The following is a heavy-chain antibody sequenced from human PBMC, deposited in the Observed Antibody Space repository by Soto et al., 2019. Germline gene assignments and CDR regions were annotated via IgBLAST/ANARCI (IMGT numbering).Heavy chain of an antibody. Sequence: GESLKISCKGSGYSFTSYWISWVRQMPGKGLEWMGRIGPSDSYTNYSPSFQGHVTISADKSISIAYLQWSSLKASDTAMYYCARRFGQQLDTNYGMDVWGQGTTVTVSS. J-gene: IGHJ6*02. CDR3: ARRFGQQLDTNYGMDV. D-gene: IGHD6-13*01. V-gene: IGHV5-10-1*01. CDR2: IGPSDSYT. CDR1: GYSFTSYW.